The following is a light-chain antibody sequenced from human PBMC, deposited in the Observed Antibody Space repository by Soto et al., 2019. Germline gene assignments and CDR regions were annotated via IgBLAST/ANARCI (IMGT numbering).Light chain of an antibody. CDR1: QSIGNT. CDR3: QHYVDWPLT. CDR2: AAF. J-gene: IGKJ4*01. Sequence: EIVMTQSPDTLYVSPGEGATLSCRASQSIGNTLAWYQQKPGQTPRLLIYAAFIRATGVPARFSGSGSGTDFTLTINSLQSEDFAVYYCQHYVDWPLTFGGGTKVDI. V-gene: IGKV3-15*01.